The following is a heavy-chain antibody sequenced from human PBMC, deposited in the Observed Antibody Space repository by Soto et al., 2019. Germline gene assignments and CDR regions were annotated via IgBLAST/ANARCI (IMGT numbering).Heavy chain of an antibody. V-gene: IGHV3-30*18. J-gene: IGHJ6*02. CDR1: GFTFSSYG. Sequence: PGGSLRLSCAASGFTFSSYGMHWVRQAPGKGLEWVAVISYDGSNKYYADSVKGRLTISRDNSKNTLYLQMNSLRAEDTAVYYCAKWGYCSSTSCYRYYYYYGMDVWGQGTTVTVS. D-gene: IGHD2-2*02. CDR2: ISYDGSNK. CDR3: AKWGYCSSTSCYRYYYYYGMDV.